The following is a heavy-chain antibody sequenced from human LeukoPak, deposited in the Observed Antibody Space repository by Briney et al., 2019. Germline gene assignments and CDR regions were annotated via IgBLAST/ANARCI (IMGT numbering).Heavy chain of an antibody. V-gene: IGHV4-39*01. Sequence: PSETLSLTCTVSGVSISSYSYYWGCNRQPPGQGLEWIGNIYCGGVRYYGPVYKSRLSVFASENQVFPVLTSVTAADTGVYFCARYGVTSFARLNYFDTWGQGILVSVS. CDR3: ARYGVTSFARLNYFDT. CDR1: GVSISSYSYY. D-gene: IGHD2-8*01. CDR2: IYCGGVR. J-gene: IGHJ5*02.